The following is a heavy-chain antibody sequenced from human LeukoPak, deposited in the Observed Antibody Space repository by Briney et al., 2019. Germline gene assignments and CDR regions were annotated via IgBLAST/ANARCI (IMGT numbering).Heavy chain of an antibody. CDR1: GYTFTGYY. CDR3: AREVSWDTAMATGAFDI. J-gene: IGHJ3*02. Sequence: ASVKVSCKASGYTFTGYYMHWVRQAPGQRLEWMGRINPNSGGTNYAQKFQGRVTMTRDTSISTAYMELSRLRSDDTAVYYCAREVSWDTAMATGAFDIWGQGTMVTVSS. D-gene: IGHD5-18*01. CDR2: INPNSGGT. V-gene: IGHV1-2*06.